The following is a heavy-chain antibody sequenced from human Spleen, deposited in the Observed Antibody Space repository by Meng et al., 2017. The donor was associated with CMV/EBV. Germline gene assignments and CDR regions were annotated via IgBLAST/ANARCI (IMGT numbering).Heavy chain of an antibody. D-gene: IGHD3-3*01. V-gene: IGHV1-24*01. CDR2: FDPEDGET. CDR1: GYTLTELS. J-gene: IGHJ4*02. Sequence: LLQSVGVVKKPGASVNVSCKVSGYTLTELSMHWVRQAPGKGLEWMGGFDPEDGETIYAQKFQGRVTMTEDTSTDTAYMELSSLRSEDTAVYYCATIDFWSGSFDYWGQGTLVTVSS. CDR3: ATIDFWSGSFDY.